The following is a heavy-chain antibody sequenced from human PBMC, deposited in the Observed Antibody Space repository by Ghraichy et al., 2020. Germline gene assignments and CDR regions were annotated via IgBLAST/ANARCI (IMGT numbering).Heavy chain of an antibody. CDR2: ISGSGGST. D-gene: IGHD6-13*01. CDR3: AKDCKPHRIAAAGMAFDP. CDR1: GFTFSSYA. J-gene: IGHJ5*02. V-gene: IGHV3-23*01. Sequence: GGSLRLSCAASGFTFSSYAMSWVRQAPGKGLEWVSAISGSGGSTYYADSVKGRFTISRDNSKNTLYLQMNSLRAEDTAVYYCAKDCKPHRIAAAGMAFDPWGQGTLVTVSS.